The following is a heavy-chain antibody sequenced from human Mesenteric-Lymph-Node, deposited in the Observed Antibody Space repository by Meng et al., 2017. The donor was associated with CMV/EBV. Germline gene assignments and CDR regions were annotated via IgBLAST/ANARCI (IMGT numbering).Heavy chain of an antibody. V-gene: IGHV5-51*01. D-gene: IGHD7-27*01. CDR1: GYSVTNYW. Sequence: CKGSGYSVTNYWISWVRQMPGKGLEWMEIIYIGDSDTRYSPSFQGQVTISADKSISTAYLQWSSLKASDTAMYYCARLSQIWGSSDYWGQGTLVTVSS. J-gene: IGHJ4*02. CDR3: ARLSQIWGSSDY. CDR2: IYIGDSDT.